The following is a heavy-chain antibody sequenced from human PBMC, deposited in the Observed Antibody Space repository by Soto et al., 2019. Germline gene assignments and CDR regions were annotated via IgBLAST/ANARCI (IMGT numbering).Heavy chain of an antibody. J-gene: IGHJ3*02. CDR3: AKDRGSSWSHDAFDI. CDR1: GFTFSSYA. Sequence: SGGSLRLSCAASGFTFSSYAMSWVRQAPGKGLEWVSAISGSGGSTYYADSVKGRFTISRDNSKNTLYLQMNSLRAEDTAVYYCAKDRGSSWSHDAFDIWGQGTMVTVSS. CDR2: ISGSGGST. V-gene: IGHV3-23*01. D-gene: IGHD6-13*01.